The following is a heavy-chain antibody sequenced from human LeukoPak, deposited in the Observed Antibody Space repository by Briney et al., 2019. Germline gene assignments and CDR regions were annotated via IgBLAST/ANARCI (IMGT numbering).Heavy chain of an antibody. CDR3: TRDGYGFDI. J-gene: IGHJ3*02. CDR1: GFSFSSYW. V-gene: IGHV3-74*01. Sequence: GGSLRLSCAASGFSFSSYWMHWVRQAPGKGLVWVSRINGDVSSTSYADSVKGRFTISRDNAKNTLYLQMNSLRAEDTAVYYCTRDGYGFDIWGQGTMVTVPS. CDR2: INGDVSST.